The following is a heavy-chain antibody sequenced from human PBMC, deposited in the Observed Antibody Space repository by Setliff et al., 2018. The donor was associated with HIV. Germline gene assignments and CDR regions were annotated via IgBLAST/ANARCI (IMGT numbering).Heavy chain of an antibody. CDR1: GYSISSGYY. Sequence: SETLSLTCAVSGYSISSGYYWGWIRQPPGKGLEWIGTIYHSGSTYYNPSLKSRVTISVDTSKNQFSLRLSSVTAADSAVYYCARRRETIVVVIGIPNWYFDLWG. CDR2: IYHSGST. D-gene: IGHD2-21*01. J-gene: IGHJ2*01. V-gene: IGHV4-38-2*01. CDR3: ARRRETIVVVIGIPNWYFDL.